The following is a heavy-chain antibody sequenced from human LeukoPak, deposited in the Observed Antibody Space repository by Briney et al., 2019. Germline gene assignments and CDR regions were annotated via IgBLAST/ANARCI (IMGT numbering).Heavy chain of an antibody. D-gene: IGHD3-10*01. CDR3: AKNAKFMVRGVTSDY. Sequence: ASVKVSCKASGYTFTSYYMHWVRQAPGQGLEWMGIINPSGGSTSYAQKFQGRVTMTRDTSTSTVYMELSSLRSEDTAVYYCAKNAKFMVRGVTSDYWGQGTLVTVSS. V-gene: IGHV1-46*01. J-gene: IGHJ4*02. CDR1: GYTFTSYY. CDR2: INPSGGST.